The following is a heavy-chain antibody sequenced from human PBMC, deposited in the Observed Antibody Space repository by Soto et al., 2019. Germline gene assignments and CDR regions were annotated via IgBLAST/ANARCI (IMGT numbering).Heavy chain of an antibody. J-gene: IGHJ4*02. CDR2: ISSSSYI. CDR3: ARSPSPRTHFDY. CDR1: GFTFSSYS. V-gene: IGHV3-21*01. Sequence: GGSLRLSCAASGFTFSSYSMNWVRQAPGKGLEWVSSISSSSYIYYADSVKGRFTISRDNAKNSLYLQMNSLRAEDTAVYYCARSPSPRTHFDYWGQGTLVTVSS.